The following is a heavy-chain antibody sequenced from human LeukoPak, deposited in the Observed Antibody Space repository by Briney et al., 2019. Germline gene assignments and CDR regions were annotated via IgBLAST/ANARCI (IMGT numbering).Heavy chain of an antibody. V-gene: IGHV1-18*01. CDR2: ISAYNGNT. D-gene: IGHD3-22*01. CDR3: AAVSPNYYDSSGYWV. J-gene: IGHJ4*02. Sequence: GASVKVSCKASGYTFTSYGISWVRQAPGQGLEWMGWISAYNGNTNYAQKLQGRVTMTTDTSTSTAYMELRSLRSDDTAVYYCAAVSPNYYDSSGYWVWGQGTLVTVSS. CDR1: GYTFTSYG.